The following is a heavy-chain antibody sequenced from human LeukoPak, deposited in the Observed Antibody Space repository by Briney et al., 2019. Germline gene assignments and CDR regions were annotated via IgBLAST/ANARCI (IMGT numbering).Heavy chain of an antibody. CDR2: IYYSGST. CDR3: ARSPEVGYGYHYFDY. D-gene: IGHD3-16*02. J-gene: IGHJ4*02. CDR1: GGSISSSSYY. V-gene: IGHV4-39*01. Sequence: PSETLSLTCTVSGGSISSSSYYWGWIRQPPGKGLEWIGSIYYSGSTYYNPSVKSRVTIFVDTSKNQFSLKLSSVTAADTAVYYCARSPEVGYGYHYFDYWGQGTLVTVSS.